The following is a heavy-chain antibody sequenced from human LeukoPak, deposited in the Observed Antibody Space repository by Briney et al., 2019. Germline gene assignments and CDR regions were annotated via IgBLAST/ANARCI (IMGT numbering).Heavy chain of an antibody. J-gene: IGHJ4*02. V-gene: IGHV4-34*01. CDR1: GGSFSGYY. Sequence: SDTLSLTCAVYGGSFSGYYWSWIRQPPGKGLEWIGEINHNGGTNYNEGTNYNPSLKSRVTISIDTSKNQFSLKLSSVTAADTAVYYCARGPYYYGSGSYYLWGQGTLVIVSS. CDR3: ARGPYYYGSGSYYL. CDR2: INHNGGTNYNEGT. D-gene: IGHD3-10*01.